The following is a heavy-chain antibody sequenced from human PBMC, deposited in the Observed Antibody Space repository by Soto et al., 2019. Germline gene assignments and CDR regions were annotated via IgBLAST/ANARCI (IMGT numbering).Heavy chain of an antibody. CDR2: IKEDGTEK. J-gene: IGHJ4*02. CDR1: GFTFSSHW. V-gene: IGHV3-7*04. CDR3: GRGAGFVIDS. Sequence: EVHLVESGGGLVQPGGSLRLSCAASGFTFSSHWMNWVRQAPGKGLEWVAIIKEDGTEKYYVDSVTGRFTISRDSAKSSLHLQMNSLRVEDTAVYYCGRGAGFVIDSWGQGTLVTVSS.